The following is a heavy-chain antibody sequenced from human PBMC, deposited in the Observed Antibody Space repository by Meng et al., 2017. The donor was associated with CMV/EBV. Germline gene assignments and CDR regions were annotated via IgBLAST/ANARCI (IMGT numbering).Heavy chain of an antibody. CDR1: GFTFDDYG. D-gene: IGHD6-13*01. Sequence: ASGFTFDDYGMSWVRQAPGKGLGWVSGINWNGGSTGYADSVKGRFTISRDNAKNSLYLQMNSLRAEDTALYYCARDPIAAAGIGDYWGQGTLVTVSS. J-gene: IGHJ4*02. CDR2: INWNGGST. V-gene: IGHV3-20*03. CDR3: ARDPIAAAGIGDY.